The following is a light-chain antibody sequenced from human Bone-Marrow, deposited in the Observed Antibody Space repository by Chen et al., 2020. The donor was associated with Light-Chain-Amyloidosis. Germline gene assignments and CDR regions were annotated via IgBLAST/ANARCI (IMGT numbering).Light chain of an antibody. CDR1: DLPTKY. V-gene: IGLV3-25*03. Sequence: SYELTPPPSVSVSPRQPARITCSVVDLPTKYDYWYQQKPCPAPVLVIHRDTERPSGISERVSGSSSGTKATLNISGVQAEDEADYNCQSADSSGTYEVIFGGGTKLTVL. CDR2: RDT. J-gene: IGLJ2*01. CDR3: QSADSSGTYEVI.